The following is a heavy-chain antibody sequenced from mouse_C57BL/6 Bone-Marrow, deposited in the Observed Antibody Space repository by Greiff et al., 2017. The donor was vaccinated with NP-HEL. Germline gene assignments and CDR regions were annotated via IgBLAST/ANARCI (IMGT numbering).Heavy chain of an antibody. V-gene: IGHV1-80*01. CDR1: GYAFSSYW. CDR2: IYPGDGDT. Sequence: VNLVESGAELVKPGASVKISCKASGYAFSSYWMNWVKQRPGKGLEWIGQIYPGDGDTNYNGKFKGKATLTADKSSSTAYMQLSSLTSEDSAVYFCARSIYYYPFAYWGQGTLVTVSA. CDR3: ARSIYYYPFAY. J-gene: IGHJ3*01. D-gene: IGHD1-1*01.